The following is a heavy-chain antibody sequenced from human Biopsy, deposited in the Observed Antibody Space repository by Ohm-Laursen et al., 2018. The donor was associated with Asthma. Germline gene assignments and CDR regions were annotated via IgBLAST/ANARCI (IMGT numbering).Heavy chain of an antibody. CDR3: ARGDSCGWSHYYFDY. CDR1: GFTVSRDH. CDR2: IYSGGTS. V-gene: IGHV3-53*01. Sequence: SLRLSCSASGFTVSRDHMFWVRQAPGKGLEWVSVIYSGGTSHTADSVRGRFTISRGFSKNTLHLQMHSLRVEDTAVYYCARGDSCGWSHYYFDYWGQGTLVTVSS. D-gene: IGHD6-19*01. J-gene: IGHJ4*02.